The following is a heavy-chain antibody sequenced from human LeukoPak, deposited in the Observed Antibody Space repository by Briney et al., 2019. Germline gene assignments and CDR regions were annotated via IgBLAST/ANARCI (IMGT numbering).Heavy chain of an antibody. Sequence: GGSLRLSCAASVFTFANYSMNWVRQAPWKGLEWVSGTSTSGGTTYYADSVKGRFTISRDNSKNTLYLQMNSLRAEDTAVYYCAKDPGGAVAAPYWGQGTLVTVSS. CDR2: TSTSGGTT. CDR3: AKDPGGAVAAPY. J-gene: IGHJ4*02. V-gene: IGHV3-23*01. D-gene: IGHD6-19*01. CDR1: VFTFANYS.